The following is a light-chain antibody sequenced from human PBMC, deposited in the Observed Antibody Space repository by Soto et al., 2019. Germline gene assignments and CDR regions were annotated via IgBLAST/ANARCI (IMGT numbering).Light chain of an antibody. V-gene: IGKV1-5*03. CDR3: QHYDSAPYT. Sequence: DIQMTQSPSTLSASVGDRVTITCRASQSISSWLAWYQQKPGKAPKLLIYKASSLESGVHSRFSGSGSGTEFTLTIGSLQPDDFATYYCQHYDSAPYTFGQGTKLEIK. CDR2: KAS. J-gene: IGKJ2*01. CDR1: QSISSW.